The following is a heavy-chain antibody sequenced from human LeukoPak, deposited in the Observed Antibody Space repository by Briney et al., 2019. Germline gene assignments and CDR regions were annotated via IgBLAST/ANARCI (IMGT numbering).Heavy chain of an antibody. CDR1: GGSISTSSHY. CDR3: ARQESYDYVWGRYRAGY. CDR2: IFSSGNT. V-gene: IGHV4-39*01. D-gene: IGHD3-16*02. Sequence: SETLSLTCTVSGGSISTSSHYWGWIRQPPGKGLERIGSIFSSGNTYYNPSLKSRITISVDTSKNQFSLRLTSVTAADAAVYFCARQESYDYVWGRYRAGYWGQGILVTVST. J-gene: IGHJ4*02.